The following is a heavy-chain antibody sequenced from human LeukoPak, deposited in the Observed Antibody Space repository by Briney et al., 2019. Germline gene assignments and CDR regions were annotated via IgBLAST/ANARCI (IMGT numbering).Heavy chain of an antibody. CDR1: GFTFSSYG. CDR2: ISYDGSNK. Sequence: QPGGSLRLSCAASGFTFSSYGMHWVRQAPGKGLEWVAVISYDGSNKYYADSVKGRFTISRDNSKNTLYLQMNSLRAEDTAVYYCAKDGVAVAGTGYFDYWGQGTLVTVSS. V-gene: IGHV3-30*18. D-gene: IGHD6-19*01. J-gene: IGHJ4*02. CDR3: AKDGVAVAGTGYFDY.